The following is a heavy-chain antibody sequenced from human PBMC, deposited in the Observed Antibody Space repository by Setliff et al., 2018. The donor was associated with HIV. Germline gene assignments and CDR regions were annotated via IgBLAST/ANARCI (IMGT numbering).Heavy chain of an antibody. V-gene: IGHV1-18*04. CDR2: INSYNGNT. J-gene: IGHJ6*02. Sequence: ASVKVSCKDSGYTFTTYGVNWVRQAPGQGLEWMGWINSYNGNTKFAQKFQGRVTMTTDTSTTTAFMELRSLKADDTGIYYCSRSGVPPYYYYGMDVWGQGTTVTVSS. D-gene: IGHD3-10*01. CDR3: SRSGVPPYYYYGMDV. CDR1: GYTFTTYG.